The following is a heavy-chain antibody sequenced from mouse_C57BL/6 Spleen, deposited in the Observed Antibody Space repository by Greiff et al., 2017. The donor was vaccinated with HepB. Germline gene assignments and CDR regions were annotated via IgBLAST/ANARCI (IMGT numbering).Heavy chain of an antibody. V-gene: IGHV1-82*01. D-gene: IGHD2-10*01. J-gene: IGHJ4*01. CDR2: IYPGDGDT. CDR3: ARTYYGNYDAMDY. CDR1: GYAFCSSW. Sequence: VQLQQSGPELVKPGASVKISCKASGYAFCSSWMNWVKQRPGKGLEWIGRIYPGDGDTNYNGKFKGKATLTADKSSSTAYMQLSSLTSEDSAVYFCARTYYGNYDAMDYWGQGTSVTVSS.